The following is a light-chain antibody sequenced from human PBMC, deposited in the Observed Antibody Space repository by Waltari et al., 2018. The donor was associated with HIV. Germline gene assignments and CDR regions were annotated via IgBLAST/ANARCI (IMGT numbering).Light chain of an antibody. J-gene: IGLJ3*02. CDR3: QSEDSRITYRV. V-gene: IGLV3-25*03. Sequence: SYELTQPPSVSVSPGQTARITCTGDGFAIQSYNFYQQNPGQAPVLVIYKVSERPAGIPERFSGSNSGKTVTLTISGLQAEDEADYYCQSEDSRITYRVFGGGTKLTVL. CDR1: GFAIQS. CDR2: KVS.